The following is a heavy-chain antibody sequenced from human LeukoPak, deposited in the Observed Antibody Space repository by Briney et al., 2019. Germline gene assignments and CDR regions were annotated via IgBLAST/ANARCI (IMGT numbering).Heavy chain of an antibody. J-gene: IGHJ3*02. D-gene: IGHD3-3*01. CDR1: GGSISSYY. Sequence: SETLSLTCTVSGGSISSYYWSWIRQPPGKGLEWIGYIYYSGSTNYNPSLKSRVTISVDTSKNQFSLELSSVTAADTAVYYCARAGNDFWSGCSGAFDIWGQGTMVTVSS. CDR2: IYYSGST. CDR3: ARAGNDFWSGCSGAFDI. V-gene: IGHV4-59*01.